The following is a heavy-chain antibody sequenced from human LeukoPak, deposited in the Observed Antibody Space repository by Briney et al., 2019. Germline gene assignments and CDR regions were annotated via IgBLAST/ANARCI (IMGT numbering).Heavy chain of an antibody. D-gene: IGHD3-3*01. Sequence: SETLSLTCTASGGTFSGYCMNWIRQAPGKGLEWVGYIYYSGSTNYSPSLKSRVTISVDTSKNQFSLKLSSVTAADTAVYYCAREAQGFWSGYFDYWGQGTLVTVSS. CDR3: AREAQGFWSGYFDY. V-gene: IGHV4-59*01. J-gene: IGHJ4*02. CDR1: GGTFSGYC. CDR2: IYYSGST.